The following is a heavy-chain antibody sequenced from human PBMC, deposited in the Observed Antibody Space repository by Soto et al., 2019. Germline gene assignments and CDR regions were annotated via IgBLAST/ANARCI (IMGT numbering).Heavy chain of an antibody. CDR1: GGSVSSGSYF. D-gene: IGHD3-22*01. J-gene: IGHJ4*02. Sequence: SETLSLTCTVSGGSVSSGSYFWTWIRQPPGKGLEWIGNIYYTGSTEYNPSLKSRVTISVDTPKNQFSLKLSSVTAADTAVYYCGRRDSSVAWAACYWGQGTLIIVSS. V-gene: IGHV4-61*01. CDR3: GRRDSSVAWAACY. CDR2: IYYTGST.